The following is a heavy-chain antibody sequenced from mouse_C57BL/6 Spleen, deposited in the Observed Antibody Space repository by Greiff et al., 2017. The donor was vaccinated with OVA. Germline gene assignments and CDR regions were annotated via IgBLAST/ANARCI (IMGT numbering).Heavy chain of an antibody. CDR1: GFTFSSYG. V-gene: IGHV5-6*01. J-gene: IGHJ4*01. D-gene: IGHD1-1*01. CDR2: ISSGGSYT. Sequence: EVQLMESGGDLVKPGGSLKLSCAASGFTFSSYGMSWVRQTPDKRLEWVATISSGGSYTYYPDSVKGRFTISRDNAKNTLYLQMSSLKSEDTAMYYCARGDYYGSSYYAMDYWGQGTSVTVSS. CDR3: ARGDYYGSSYYAMDY.